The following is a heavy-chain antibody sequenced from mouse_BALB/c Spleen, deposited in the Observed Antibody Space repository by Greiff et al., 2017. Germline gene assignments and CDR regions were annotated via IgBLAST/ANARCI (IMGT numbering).Heavy chain of an antibody. J-gene: IGHJ4*01. CDR3: ARGSYYYGSSYRAMDY. V-gene: IGHV1-9*01. CDR2: ILPGSGST. CDR1: GYTFSSYW. Sequence: QVQLQQSGAELMKPGASVKISCKATGYTFSSYWIEWVKQRPGHGLEWIGEILPGSGSTNYNEKFKGKATFTADTSSNTAYMQLSSLTSEDSAVYYCARGSYYYGSSYRAMDYWGQGTSVAVSS. D-gene: IGHD1-1*01.